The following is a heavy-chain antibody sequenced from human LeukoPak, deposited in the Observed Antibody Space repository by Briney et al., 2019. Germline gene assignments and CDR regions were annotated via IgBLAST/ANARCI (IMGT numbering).Heavy chain of an antibody. CDR2: IYYSGST. CDR3: ARDVSSTSPASGWFDH. Sequence: PSETLSLTCTVSGGSISSYYWSWLRQPPGKGLEWVGYIYYSGSTNYNPSLTSRVTISVDTSKNQFSLKLSSVTAADTAVYYCARDVSSTSPASGWFDHWGQGTLVTVSS. V-gene: IGHV4-59*01. J-gene: IGHJ5*02. CDR1: GGSISSYY. D-gene: IGHD2-2*01.